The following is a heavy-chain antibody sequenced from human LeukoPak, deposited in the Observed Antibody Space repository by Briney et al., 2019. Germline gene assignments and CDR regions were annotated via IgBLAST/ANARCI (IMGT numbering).Heavy chain of an antibody. D-gene: IGHD1-1*01. CDR2: INHSGST. J-gene: IGHJ4*02. V-gene: IGHV4-34*01. CDR3: ARGGYAWIDY. CDR1: GGSFSGYY. Sequence: PSETLPLTCAVYGGSFSGYYWSWIRQPPGRGLEWIGEINHSGSTNYNPSLKSRVTISVDTSKNQFSLKLSSVTAADTAVYYCARGGYAWIDYWGQGTLVTVSS.